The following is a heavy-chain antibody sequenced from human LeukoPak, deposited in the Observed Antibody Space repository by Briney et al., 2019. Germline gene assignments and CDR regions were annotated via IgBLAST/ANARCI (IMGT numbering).Heavy chain of an antibody. J-gene: IGHJ3*02. Sequence: SETLSLTCTVSGGSISSSSYYWGWIRQPPGKGLEWIGSTHYSGNTYYNPSLKSRVTISVDTSKNQFSLKLSSVTAADTAMYYCARTYYDSSDIYAFDIWGQGTMVTVSS. V-gene: IGHV4-39*01. D-gene: IGHD3-22*01. CDR1: GGSISSSSYY. CDR3: ARTYYDSSDIYAFDI. CDR2: THYSGNT.